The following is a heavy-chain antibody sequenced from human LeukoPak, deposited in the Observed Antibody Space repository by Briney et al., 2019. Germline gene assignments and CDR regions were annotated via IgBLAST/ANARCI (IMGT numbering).Heavy chain of an antibody. D-gene: IGHD6-25*01. V-gene: IGHV3-21*01. CDR3: ARGATRIAAAVNYFDY. CDR2: ISSGSVYM. J-gene: IGHJ4*02. Sequence: PGGSLRLSCAASGFTFSSYSMNWVRQAPGKGLEWVSSISSGSVYMYYADSVKDRFTISRDNAKNSLYLQTNSLRAEDTAVYYCARGATRIAAAVNYFDYWGQGALVTVSS. CDR1: GFTFSSYS.